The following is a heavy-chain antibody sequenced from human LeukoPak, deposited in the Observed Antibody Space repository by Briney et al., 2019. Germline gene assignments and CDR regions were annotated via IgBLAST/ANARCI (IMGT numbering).Heavy chain of an antibody. J-gene: IGHJ5*02. CDR2: IITIFGTA. CDR3: ARDGKYSSSANWFDP. Sequence: SVKVSCKASGGTFSSYAISWVRQAPGQGLEWMGRIITIFGTANYAQKFQGRVTITTDESTRTADMELSSLRSEDTAVYYCARDGKYSSSANWFDPWGQGTLVTASS. V-gene: IGHV1-69*05. CDR1: GGTFSSYA. D-gene: IGHD6-13*01.